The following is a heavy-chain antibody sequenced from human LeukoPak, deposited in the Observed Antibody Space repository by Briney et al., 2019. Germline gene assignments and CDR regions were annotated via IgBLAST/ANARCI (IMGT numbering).Heavy chain of an antibody. CDR3: ARDEYYLGSGSYFYFDY. CDR1: GYTFTSYG. D-gene: IGHD3-10*01. Sequence: ASVKVSCKASGYTFTSYGISWVRQAPGQGLEWMGWISAYNGNTNYAQKLQGRVTMTTDTSTSTAYMELRSLRSDDTAVYYCARDEYYLGSGSYFYFDYWGQGTLVTVSS. V-gene: IGHV1-18*01. J-gene: IGHJ4*02. CDR2: ISAYNGNT.